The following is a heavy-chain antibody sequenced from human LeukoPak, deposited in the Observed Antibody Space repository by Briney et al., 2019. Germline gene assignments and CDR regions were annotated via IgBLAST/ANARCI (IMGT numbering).Heavy chain of an antibody. Sequence: KPSGTLSLTCAVSGGSISSSNWWSWVRQPPGKGLEWIGEIYHSGSTNYNPSLKSRVTISVDKSKNQFSLKLSSVTAADTAVYYCARRRGNTSGFQGYYFDYWGQGTLVTVSS. V-gene: IGHV4-4*02. D-gene: IGHD6-19*01. J-gene: IGHJ4*02. CDR2: IYHSGST. CDR3: ARRRGNTSGFQGYYFDY. CDR1: GGSISSSNW.